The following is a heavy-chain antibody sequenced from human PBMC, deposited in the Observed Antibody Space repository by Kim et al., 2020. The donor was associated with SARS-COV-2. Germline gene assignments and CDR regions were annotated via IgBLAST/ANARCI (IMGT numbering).Heavy chain of an antibody. Sequence: ESVKGRFTISRDNAKNALYLQMNSLGDEDTAVYYCASVKFRGYAYGPLDYWGQGTLVTVSS. J-gene: IGHJ4*02. CDR3: ASVKFRGYAYGPLDY. V-gene: IGHV3-48*02. D-gene: IGHD2-15*01.